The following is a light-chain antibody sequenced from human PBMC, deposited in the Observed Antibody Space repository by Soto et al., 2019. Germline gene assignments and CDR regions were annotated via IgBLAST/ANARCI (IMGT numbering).Light chain of an antibody. CDR3: QRTYNAPST. Sequence: DIQLTQSPTSLSASVGDRVTITCRVSQDISSYLNWCRQRPGKLPNLVIYSASNLQSGVPSRFSGSGSGTDFTLTISSLQPADVVTYYGQRTYNAPSTFGQGTRLEIK. CDR2: SAS. CDR1: QDISSY. V-gene: IGKV1-27*01. J-gene: IGKJ2*01.